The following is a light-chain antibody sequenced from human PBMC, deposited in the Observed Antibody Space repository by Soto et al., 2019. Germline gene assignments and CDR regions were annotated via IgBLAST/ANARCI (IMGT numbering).Light chain of an antibody. CDR2: DAS. Sequence: DIQMTQSPSTLSASVGDRVTITCRASQSISHYLAWYQQRPGRAHKFLIFDASELQSGVPSRFSGSGSGTGFTLTISSLQPDDFATYYCQQYNIYPYTFGQGTKLDI. V-gene: IGKV1-5*01. CDR1: QSISHY. J-gene: IGKJ2*01. CDR3: QQYNIYPYT.